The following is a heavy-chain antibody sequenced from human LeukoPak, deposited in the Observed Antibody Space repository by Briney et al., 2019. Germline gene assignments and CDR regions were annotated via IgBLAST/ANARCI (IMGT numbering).Heavy chain of an antibody. D-gene: IGHD2-2*01. CDR1: GGTLSSYA. CDR3: ARDPARCSSTSCYYNWFAR. Sequence: ASVNVSCKASGGTLSSYAISWVRPAPGQGLEWMGGIIPIFGTANYAQKFQGRVTITTDESTSTAYMELSSLRSEDTAVYYCARDPARCSSTSCYYNWFARWGQGTLVTVSS. J-gene: IGHJ5*02. V-gene: IGHV1-69*05. CDR2: IIPIFGTA.